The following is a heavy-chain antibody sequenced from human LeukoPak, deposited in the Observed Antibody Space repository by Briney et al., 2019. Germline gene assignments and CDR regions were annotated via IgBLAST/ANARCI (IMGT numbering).Heavy chain of an antibody. J-gene: IGHJ3*02. CDR1: GFIVSSNY. CDR3: AGGLGRELGGAFGI. V-gene: IGHV3-53*01. D-gene: IGHD3-10*01. CDR2: IYSGGRT. Sequence: GGSLRLSCAASGFIVSSNYMSWVRQAPGKGLEWVSVIYSGGRTYYAYSVKGRFTISRDNSRTTLHLQLNRLRGEDTAVYYCAGGLGRELGGAFGIWGQGTMVTVSS.